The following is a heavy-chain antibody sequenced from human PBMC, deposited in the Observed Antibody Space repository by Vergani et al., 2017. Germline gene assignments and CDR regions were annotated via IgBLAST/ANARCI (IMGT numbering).Heavy chain of an antibody. CDR2: SKPKTEGGTT. Sequence: EVRLVEPGGGLVKLGGSLRLSCQVPGIDFMQAWMNWVRKSPGKGLEDIGLSKPKTEGGTTHYNAAMKGRVTISRDDSKSVLFLEMTNLAPEDTAVYYCWDTNYANSCDFWGQGSLVTVSS. V-gene: IGHV3-15*05. J-gene: IGHJ4*02. CDR1: GIDFMQAW. CDR3: WDTNYANSCDF. D-gene: IGHD2-8*01.